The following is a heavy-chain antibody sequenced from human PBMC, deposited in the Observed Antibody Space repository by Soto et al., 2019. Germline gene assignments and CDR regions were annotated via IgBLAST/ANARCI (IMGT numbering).Heavy chain of an antibody. D-gene: IGHD1-1*01. CDR1: VGSVSSSSFY. Sequence: SETLSLTCTVSVGSVSSSSFYWGWVRQPPGKGLEWIGSISYGGYTYYIPSLKSRVTMSVDTSTNQLSLNLNSVTAADTALYFCPGQRRETGTFAQPRDSWGQGKRGTVS. J-gene: IGHJ4*02. CDR2: ISYGGYT. CDR3: PGQRRETGTFAQPRDS. V-gene: IGHV4-39*01.